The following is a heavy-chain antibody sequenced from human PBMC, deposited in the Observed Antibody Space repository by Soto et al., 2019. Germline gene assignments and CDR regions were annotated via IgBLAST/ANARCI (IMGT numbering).Heavy chain of an antibody. V-gene: IGHV4-59*08. Sequence: SETLSLTCTVSGGSISSYYWSWIRQPPGKGLEWIGYIYYSGSTNYNPSLKSRVTISVDTSKNKFSLKLSSGTAADTAVYYCARHTYYYDSSGYYFFDYWGQGTLVTVSS. J-gene: IGHJ4*02. CDR2: IYYSGST. D-gene: IGHD3-22*01. CDR1: GGSISSYY. CDR3: ARHTYYYDSSGYYFFDY.